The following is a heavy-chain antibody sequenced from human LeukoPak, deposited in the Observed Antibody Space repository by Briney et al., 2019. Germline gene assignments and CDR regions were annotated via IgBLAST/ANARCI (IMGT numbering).Heavy chain of an antibody. V-gene: IGHV3-9*01. J-gene: IGHJ6*03. CDR3: AKDYSSSWYIFSYMDV. Sequence: GGSLRLSCAASGFTFDDYAMHWVRQAPGKGLEWVSGISWNSGSIGYADSVKGRFTISRDNAKNSLYLQMNSLRAEDTALYYCAKDYSSSWYIFSYMDVWGKGTTVTISS. CDR1: GFTFDDYA. CDR2: ISWNSGSI. D-gene: IGHD6-13*01.